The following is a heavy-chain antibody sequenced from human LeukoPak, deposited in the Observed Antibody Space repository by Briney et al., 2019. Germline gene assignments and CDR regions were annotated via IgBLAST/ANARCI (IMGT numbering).Heavy chain of an antibody. CDR1: GGSFSGYY. CDR2: INHSGST. J-gene: IGHJ4*02. D-gene: IGHD6-19*01. Sequence: PSETLSLTCAVYGGSFSGYYWSWIRQPPGKGLEWIGEINHSGSTYYNPSLKSRVTISVDTSKNQFSLKLSSVTAADTAVYYCARDHEQWLVFGLFDYWGQGTLVTVSS. CDR3: ARDHEQWLVFGLFDY. V-gene: IGHV4-34*01.